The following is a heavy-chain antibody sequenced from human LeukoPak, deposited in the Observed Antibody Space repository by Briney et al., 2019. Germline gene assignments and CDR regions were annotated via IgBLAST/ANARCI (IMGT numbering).Heavy chain of an antibody. CDR3: AREPRYCSRTTSCYRANYFYYMDV. CDR1: GYSISSGYY. Sequence: PSETLSLTCTVSGYSISSGYYWGWIRQPPGKGLEWIGSIYHSGSTYYNPSLKSRVTISVDTSKNQFSLKLSSVTAADTAVYYCAREPRYCSRTTSCYRANYFYYMDVWGKGTTVTVSS. J-gene: IGHJ6*03. V-gene: IGHV4-38-2*02. CDR2: IYHSGST. D-gene: IGHD2-2*01.